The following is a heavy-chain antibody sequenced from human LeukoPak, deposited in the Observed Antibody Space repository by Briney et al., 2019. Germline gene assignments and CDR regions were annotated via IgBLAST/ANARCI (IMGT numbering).Heavy chain of an antibody. D-gene: IGHD4-23*01. CDR3: ARDFTGRFVGNFDI. V-gene: IGHV1-69*13. J-gene: IGHJ3*02. Sequence: SVKVSCKGCGGTYISCASSWVRQAAGQGRDGMGGSIPICGKANYAWKFQGRVTITADESTSTAYMELSSLRSEDTAVYYCARDFTGRFVGNFDIWGQGTMVTVSS. CDR1: GGTYISCA. CDR2: SIPICGKA.